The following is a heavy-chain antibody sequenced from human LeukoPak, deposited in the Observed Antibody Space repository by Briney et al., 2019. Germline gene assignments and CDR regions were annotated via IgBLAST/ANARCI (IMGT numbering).Heavy chain of an antibody. D-gene: IGHD2-15*01. V-gene: IGHV3-30*09. Sequence: PGGSLRLSCAASGFTFSSYAMHWVRQAPGKGLEWVAVISYDGSNKYYADSVKGRFAISRDNSKNTLYLQMNSLRAEDTAVYYCARGTANSGAVDYWGQGTLVTVSS. CDR3: ARGTANSGAVDY. CDR2: ISYDGSNK. CDR1: GFTFSSYA. J-gene: IGHJ4*02.